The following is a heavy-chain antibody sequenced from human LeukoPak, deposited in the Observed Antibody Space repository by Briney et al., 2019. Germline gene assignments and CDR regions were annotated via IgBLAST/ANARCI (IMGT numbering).Heavy chain of an antibody. CDR3: ARNSSSSWGYYSMDV. CDR1: GGSISSYY. CDR2: IYYSGST. Sequence: SETLSLTCTVSGGSISSYYWSWIRQPPGKGLEWIGYIYYSGSTNYNPSLKSRLTISVDTSKNQISLKLTSVTAADTAVYYCARNSSSSWGYYSMDVWGKGTTVTVSS. V-gene: IGHV4-59*01. J-gene: IGHJ6*03. D-gene: IGHD6-13*01.